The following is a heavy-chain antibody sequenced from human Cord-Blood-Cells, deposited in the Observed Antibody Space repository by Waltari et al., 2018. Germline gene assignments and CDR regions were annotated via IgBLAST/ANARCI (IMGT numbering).Heavy chain of an antibody. CDR1: GDSVSSNSAA. CDR2: TYYRSKRYN. J-gene: IGHJ4*02. D-gene: IGHD6-6*01. V-gene: IGHV6-1*01. CDR3: AREEYSSSPLFDY. Sequence: QVQLQQSGPGLVKPSQTLSLTCAISGDSVSSNSAAWNWIRQSPSRGLEWLGRTYYRSKRYNDYAVAVKSRITIIPDKSKNQFSLQLNSVTLEVTAVYYCAREEYSSSPLFDYWGQGTLVTVSS.